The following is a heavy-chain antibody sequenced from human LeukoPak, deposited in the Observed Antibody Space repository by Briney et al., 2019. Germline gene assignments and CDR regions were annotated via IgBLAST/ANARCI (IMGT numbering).Heavy chain of an antibody. CDR2: VYPGDSDT. V-gene: IGHV5-51*01. CDR3: ARHGSIAALPRFDP. Sequence: GESLKISCKASGYSFTTYWIAWVRQMPGKGLEWMGSVYPGDSDTRYSPSFQGHVTISADKATNTAYLHWSSLEASDTAMYYCARHGSIAALPRFDPWGQGTLVTVSS. J-gene: IGHJ5*02. CDR1: GYSFTTYW. D-gene: IGHD6-6*01.